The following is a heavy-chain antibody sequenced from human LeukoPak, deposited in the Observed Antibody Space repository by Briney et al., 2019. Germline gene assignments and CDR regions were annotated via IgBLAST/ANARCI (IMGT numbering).Heavy chain of an antibody. CDR1: GFTFSSYS. D-gene: IGHD3-9*01. V-gene: IGHV3-21*01. J-gene: IGHJ4*02. CDR2: IRSSSSYI. CDR3: ARDRIRYYDILTGYAPYDY. Sequence: GGSLRLSCAASGFTFSSYSMNWVRRAPGKGLEWVSCIRSSSSYIYYADSVKGRFTISRDNAKNSLYLQMNSLRAEDTAVYYCARDRIRYYDILTGYAPYDYWGQGTLVTVSS.